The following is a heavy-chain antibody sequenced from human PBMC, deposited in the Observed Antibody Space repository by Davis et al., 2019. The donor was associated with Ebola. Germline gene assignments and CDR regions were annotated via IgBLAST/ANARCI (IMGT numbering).Heavy chain of an antibody. CDR3: ARDRYSSGWRYYFDY. CDR1: GFTFSSYG. Sequence: SLRLSCAASGFTFSSYGMHWVRQAPGKGLEWVAVIWYDGSNKYYADSVKGRFTISRDNSKNTLYLQMNSLRAEDTAVYYCARDRYSSGWRYYFDYWGQGTLVTVSS. J-gene: IGHJ4*02. D-gene: IGHD6-19*01. V-gene: IGHV3-33*08. CDR2: IWYDGSNK.